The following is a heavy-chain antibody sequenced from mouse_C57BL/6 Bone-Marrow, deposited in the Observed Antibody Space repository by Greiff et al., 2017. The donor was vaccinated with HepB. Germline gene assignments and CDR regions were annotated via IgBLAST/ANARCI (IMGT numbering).Heavy chain of an antibody. CDR2: FHPYNDDT. CDR1: GYTFTTYP. J-gene: IGHJ1*03. Sequence: VQLQQSGAELVKPGASVKMSCKASGYTFTTYPIEWMKQNHGKSLEWIGNFHPYNDDTKYNEKFKGKATLTVETSSSTVYLELSRLTSDDSAVYYCARSSDSNYEGYWYFDVWGTGTTVTVSS. D-gene: IGHD2-5*01. CDR3: ARSSDSNYEGYWYFDV. V-gene: IGHV1-47*01.